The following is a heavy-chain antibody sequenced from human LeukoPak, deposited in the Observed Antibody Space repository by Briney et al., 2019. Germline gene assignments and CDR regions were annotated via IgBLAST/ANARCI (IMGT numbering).Heavy chain of an antibody. J-gene: IGHJ4*02. CDR2: ISSGSSAI. D-gene: IGHD4-17*01. V-gene: IGHV3-21*01. CDR3: ARGHTAVTRHFDF. Sequence: PGGSLRLSCAASVTFSNAWMNWVRQAPGKGLEWVSIISSGSSAIFSADALKGRFTISRDDAKNLLYLDMNSLRAEDTAVYYCARGHTAVTRHFDFWGQGTLVTVSS. CDR1: VTFSNAW.